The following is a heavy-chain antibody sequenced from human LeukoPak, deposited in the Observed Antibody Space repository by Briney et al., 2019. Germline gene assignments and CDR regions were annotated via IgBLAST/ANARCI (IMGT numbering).Heavy chain of an antibody. J-gene: IGHJ6*03. D-gene: IGHD6-19*01. CDR3: VRDNSGWYRPALGRETAYYYYYYMDV. Sequence: GGSLRLSCVASGFTFSSRDWMTWVRQAPGKGLEWVANIKQDGSEKYYVDSVKGRFTISRDNAKNSLYLQMNSLRTEDTAVYYCVRDNSGWYRPALGRETAYYYYYYMDVWGKGTTVTVSS. CDR1: GFTFSSRDW. V-gene: IGHV3-7*01. CDR2: IKQDGSEK.